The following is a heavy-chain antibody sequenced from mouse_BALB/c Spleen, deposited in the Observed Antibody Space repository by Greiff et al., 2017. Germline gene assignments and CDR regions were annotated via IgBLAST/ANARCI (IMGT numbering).Heavy chain of an antibody. Sequence: VQLVESGAELVRPGVSVKISCKGSGYTFTDYAMHWVKQSHAKSLEWIGVISTYYGDASYNQTFKGKATMTVDKSSSTAYMELARLTSEDSAIYYCARNGYDAWFAYWGQGTLVTVSA. D-gene: IGHD2-2*01. J-gene: IGHJ3*01. CDR3: ARNGYDAWFAY. CDR2: ISTYYGDA. CDR1: GYTFTDYA. V-gene: IGHV1S137*01.